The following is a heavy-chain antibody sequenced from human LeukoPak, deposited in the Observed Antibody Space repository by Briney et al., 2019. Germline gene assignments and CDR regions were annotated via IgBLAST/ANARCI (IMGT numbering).Heavy chain of an antibody. CDR3: ASWAGGNEPVASFDY. CDR2: INLYNGAT. D-gene: IGHD1-14*01. V-gene: IGHV1-2*02. J-gene: IGHJ4*02. CDR1: VYSFTAYY. Sequence: SVNVSCKPTVYSFTAYYIFWMRQAPGQGLECMGWINLYNGATKYAQRFQSRVTMTRDTSISTAYMELSRLRSDDTATYYCASWAGGNEPVASFDYWGQGTLVTVSS.